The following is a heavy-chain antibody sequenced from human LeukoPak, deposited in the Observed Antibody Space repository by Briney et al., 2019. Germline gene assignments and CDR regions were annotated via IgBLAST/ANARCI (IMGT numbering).Heavy chain of an antibody. V-gene: IGHV5-51*01. Sequence: GESLKISCKGSGYSYISHWIAWVRQKPGKGLEWMGIIYPGDSNARYSPSFQGQVTISADKSINTAYLQWSSLKASDTAIYYCARHVGFCSSTSCYPFYDHWGLGTLVTVSS. CDR3: ARHVGFCSSTSCYPFYDH. CDR2: IYPGDSNA. CDR1: GYSYISHW. J-gene: IGHJ4*02. D-gene: IGHD2-2*01.